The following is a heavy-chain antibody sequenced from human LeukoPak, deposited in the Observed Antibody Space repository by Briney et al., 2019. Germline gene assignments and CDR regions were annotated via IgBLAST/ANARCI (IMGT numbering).Heavy chain of an antibody. Sequence: SDSLSLTCNLAGDSISSDYWSLIRQTPGKGLEWIGVIFHSGTTDYNPSLKSRATISIDTSRKSFSLKLLSVTAADTAVYYCARTRPQDYGTSYMDVWGTGATVTVSS. CDR1: GDSISSDY. CDR3: ARTRPQDYGTSYMDV. CDR2: IFHSGTT. J-gene: IGHJ6*03. D-gene: IGHD4-17*01. V-gene: IGHV4-59*07.